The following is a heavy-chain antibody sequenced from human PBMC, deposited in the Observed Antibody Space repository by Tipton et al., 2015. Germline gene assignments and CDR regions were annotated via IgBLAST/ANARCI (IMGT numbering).Heavy chain of an antibody. Sequence: TLSLTCTVSGGSISSSSYYWGWIRQPPGKGLEWIGSIYYSGSTYYNPSLKSRVTISVDTSKNQFSLKLSSVTAADTAVYYCARDKERWLQYWAFDIWGQGTMVTVSS. J-gene: IGHJ3*02. D-gene: IGHD5-24*01. CDR3: ARDKERWLQYWAFDI. V-gene: IGHV4-39*07. CDR1: GGSISSSSYY. CDR2: IYYSGST.